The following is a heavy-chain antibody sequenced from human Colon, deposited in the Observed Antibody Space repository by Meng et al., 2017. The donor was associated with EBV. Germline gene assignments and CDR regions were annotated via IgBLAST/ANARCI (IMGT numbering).Heavy chain of an antibody. D-gene: IGHD5-24*01. Sequence: GDREGSGPGLGEPSGTLALTCADSGASSSSNKWWSLVRQPPGKGLEWIGEIYHGGNTNYNPSLKSRVTISVDRSNDQFSLSLSSVTAADTAVYYCARGNAYNAPSFDYWGQGTLVTVSS. J-gene: IGHJ4*02. CDR3: ARGNAYNAPSFDY. V-gene: IGHV4-4*02. CDR2: IYHGGNT. CDR1: GASSSSNKW.